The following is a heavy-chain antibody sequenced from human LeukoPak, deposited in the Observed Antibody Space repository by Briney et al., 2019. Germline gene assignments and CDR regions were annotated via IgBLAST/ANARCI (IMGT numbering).Heavy chain of an antibody. Sequence: SETLSLTCTVSGGSISSSSYYWGWIRQPPGKGLEWIGSIYYSGSTYYNPSLKSRVTISVDTSKNHFSLRLSSVTAADTAVYYCAQVAIAAPGTPIDYWGQGTLVTVSS. J-gene: IGHJ4*02. CDR2: IYYSGST. V-gene: IGHV4-39*02. CDR3: AQVAIAAPGTPIDY. CDR1: GGSISSSSYY. D-gene: IGHD6-13*01.